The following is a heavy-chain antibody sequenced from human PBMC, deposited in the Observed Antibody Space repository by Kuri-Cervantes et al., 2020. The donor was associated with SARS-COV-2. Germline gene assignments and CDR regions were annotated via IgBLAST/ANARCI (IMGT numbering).Heavy chain of an antibody. J-gene: IGHJ4*02. CDR1: GYTLTELS. V-gene: IGHV1-24*01. Sequence: ASVKVSCKVSGYTLTELSMHWVRQAPGKGLEWMGGFDPEDGETIYAQKFQGRVTMTEDTSTDTAYMELSSLRSEDTAVYYCATSIYVWGCYRLAGFPDYWGQGTLVTVSS. CDR3: ATSIYVWGCYRLAGFPDY. D-gene: IGHD3-16*02. CDR2: FDPEDGET.